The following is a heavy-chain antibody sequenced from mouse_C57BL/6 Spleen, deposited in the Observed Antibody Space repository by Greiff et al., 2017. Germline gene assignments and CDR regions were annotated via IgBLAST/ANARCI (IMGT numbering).Heavy chain of an antibody. CDR1: GYTFTSYW. V-gene: IGHV1-53*01. J-gene: IGHJ2*01. Sequence: QVQLQQPGTELVKPGASVKLSCKASGYTFTSYWMHWVKQRPGQGLEWIGNINPSNGGTNYNEKFKSKATLTVDKSSSTAYMQLSSLTSEDSAVYDCALEGGYYEGYFDYWGQGTTLTVSS. D-gene: IGHD2-3*01. CDR3: ALEGGYYEGYFDY. CDR2: INPSNGGT.